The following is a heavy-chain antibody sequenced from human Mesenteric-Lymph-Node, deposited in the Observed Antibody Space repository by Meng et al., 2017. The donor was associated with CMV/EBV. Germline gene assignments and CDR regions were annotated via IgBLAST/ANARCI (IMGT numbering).Heavy chain of an antibody. CDR2: IYWDDDK. CDR1: GFSLSTSGVG. CDR3: AHSSGIAAAGPFYFDY. D-gene: IGHD6-13*01. J-gene: IGHJ4*02. Sequence: QITFKESGPTLVKPTQTLTLTCTFSGFSLSTSGVGVGWIRQPPGKAMEWLALIYWDDDKRYSPSLKSRLTITKDTSKNQVVLTMTNMDPVDTATYYCAHSSGIAAAGPFYFDYWCQGTLVTVSS. V-gene: IGHV2-5*02.